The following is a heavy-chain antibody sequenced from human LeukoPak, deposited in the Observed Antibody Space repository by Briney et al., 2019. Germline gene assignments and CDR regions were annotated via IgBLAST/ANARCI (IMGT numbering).Heavy chain of an antibody. CDR1: GFTFSSYA. J-gene: IGHJ4*02. CDR2: ISGSGDNT. Sequence: GGSLRLSCAASGFTFSSYAMSWVRQAPGKGLEWVSGISGSGDNTYYADSVKGRFTISRDNSKNTLYVQVNSLGTEDRAAYYCAKGSYYDSSGSFYFDYWGQGTLVTVSS. V-gene: IGHV3-23*01. D-gene: IGHD3-22*01. CDR3: AKGSYYDSSGSFYFDY.